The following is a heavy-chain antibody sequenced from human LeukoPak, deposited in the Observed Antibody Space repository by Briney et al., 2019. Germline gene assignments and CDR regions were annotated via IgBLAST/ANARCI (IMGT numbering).Heavy chain of an antibody. CDR3: TTVAGELLGPYFDY. V-gene: IGHV3-15*01. J-gene: IGHJ4*02. CDR1: GFTFSNAW. D-gene: IGHD1-26*01. Sequence: GGSLRLSCAASGFTFSNAWMSWVRQAPGKGLEWVGRIKSKTDGGTTDYAAPVKGRFTISRDDSKNTLYLQMNSLKTKDTAVYYCTTVAGELLGPYFDYWGQGTLVTVSS. CDR2: IKSKTDGGTT.